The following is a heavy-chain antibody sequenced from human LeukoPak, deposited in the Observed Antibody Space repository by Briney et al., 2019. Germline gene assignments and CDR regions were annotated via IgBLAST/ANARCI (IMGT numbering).Heavy chain of an antibody. CDR3: ARVRGSSGWYFDY. CDR2: ISYDESNK. D-gene: IGHD6-19*01. CDR1: GFTFSSYG. Sequence: GGSLRLSCAASGFTFSSYGMHWVRQAPGKGLEWVAVISYDESNKYYADSVKGRFTISRDNSKNTLYLQMNSLRAEDTAVYYCARVRGSSGWYFDYWGQGTLVTVSS. J-gene: IGHJ4*02. V-gene: IGHV3-30*03.